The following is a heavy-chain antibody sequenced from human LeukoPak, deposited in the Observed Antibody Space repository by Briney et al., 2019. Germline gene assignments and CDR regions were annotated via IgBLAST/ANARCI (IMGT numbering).Heavy chain of an antibody. D-gene: IGHD3-22*01. V-gene: IGHV1-18*01. CDR2: ISANNGNT. J-gene: IGHJ3*02. CDR3: ARDGHRRYHYDSSGREDAFDI. Sequence: ASVKVSCKASGYIFTDFGISWVRQAPGQGLEWMGWISANNGNTNYAQRLQGRVTLTTDTSTTTAFMELRSLRSDDTAVYYCARDGHRRYHYDSSGREDAFDIWGQGTMVTVSS. CDR1: GYIFTDFG.